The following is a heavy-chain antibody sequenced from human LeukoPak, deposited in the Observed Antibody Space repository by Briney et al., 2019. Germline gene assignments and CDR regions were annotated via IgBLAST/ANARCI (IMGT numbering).Heavy chain of an antibody. Sequence: PGGSLRLSCAASGFTFSRYDMHWVRQATGEGLEWVSGIGTAGDIYYLGSVKGRFTLSREDAKNSLYLQMNNLRAGDTAVYYCARGASTGFGPWGQGTLVTVSS. D-gene: IGHD1-1*01. CDR2: IGTAGDI. J-gene: IGHJ5*02. V-gene: IGHV3-13*04. CDR1: GFTFSRYD. CDR3: ARGASTGFGP.